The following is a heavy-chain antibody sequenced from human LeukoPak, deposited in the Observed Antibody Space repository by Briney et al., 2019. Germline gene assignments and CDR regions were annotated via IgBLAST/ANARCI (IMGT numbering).Heavy chain of an antibody. Sequence: GGSLRLSCAASGFTFRNSAMSWVRQAPGKGLEWVSTFTGGDGSAYYADSVKGRFTISRDNSKNTLYLQMNSLRAEDTALYYCAKDRQLLDYWGQGTLVTVSS. CDR1: GFTFRNSA. CDR2: FTGGDGSA. CDR3: AKDRQLLDY. D-gene: IGHD2-2*01. J-gene: IGHJ4*02. V-gene: IGHV3-23*01.